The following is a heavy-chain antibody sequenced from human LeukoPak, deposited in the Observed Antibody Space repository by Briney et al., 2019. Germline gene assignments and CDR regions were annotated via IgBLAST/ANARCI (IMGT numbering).Heavy chain of an antibody. CDR2: IIPILGIA. Sequence: SVKVSCKASGGTFSSYAISWLRQAPGQGLEWMGRIIPILGIANYAQKFQGRVTITADKSTSTAYMELSSLRSEDTAVYYCARVAAAASDAFDIWGQGTMVTVSS. V-gene: IGHV1-69*04. J-gene: IGHJ3*02. D-gene: IGHD6-13*01. CDR3: ARVAAAASDAFDI. CDR1: GGTFSSYA.